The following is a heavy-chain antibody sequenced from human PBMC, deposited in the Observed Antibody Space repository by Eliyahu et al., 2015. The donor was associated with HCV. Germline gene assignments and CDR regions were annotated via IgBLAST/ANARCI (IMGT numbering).Heavy chain of an antibody. J-gene: IGHJ4*02. Sequence: QVQLQESGPGLVKPSETLSLTCSVSXGYINTYXWNWLRQSAXKGLEWIGRIYSSGATNYNPALKRRLTMSLDASKNQFSLKLTSVTAADSALYYCATSVRGFSTGWYLDSWGQGILVTVSS. CDR1: XGYINTYX. V-gene: IGHV4-4*07. D-gene: IGHD6-19*01. CDR3: ATSVRGFSTGWYLDS. CDR2: IYSSGAT.